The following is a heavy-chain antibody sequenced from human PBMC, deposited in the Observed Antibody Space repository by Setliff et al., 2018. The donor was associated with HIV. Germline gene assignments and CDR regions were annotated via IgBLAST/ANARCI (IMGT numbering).Heavy chain of an antibody. CDR2: ISSDGSGT. D-gene: IGHD6-13*01. V-gene: IGHV3-74*01. CDR1: GFTLSNYW. CDR3: AKDWVKGRDIAQAVDAFDI. Sequence: GGSLRLSCAASGFTLSNYWMHWVRQAPGKGLEWVSRISSDGSGTDYADSVKGRFTISRDNAKSTLYLQMNSLRDEDTALYYCAKDWVKGRDIAQAVDAFDIWGQGTMVTVSS. J-gene: IGHJ3*02.